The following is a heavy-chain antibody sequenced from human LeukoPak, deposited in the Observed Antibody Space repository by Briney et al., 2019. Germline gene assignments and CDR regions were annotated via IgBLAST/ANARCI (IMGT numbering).Heavy chain of an antibody. D-gene: IGHD5-12*01. CDR3: TTEYSGYDYFDY. V-gene: IGHV3-15*01. J-gene: IGHJ4*02. CDR2: IKSKTDGGTT. Sequence: GGSLRLSCAASGFTFSNAWMSWVRQAPGKGLEWVGRIKSKTDGGTTDYAAPVKGRFTISRDDSKNTLYLQMNGLKTEDTAVYYCTTEYSGYDYFDYWGQGTLVTVSS. CDR1: GFTFSNAW.